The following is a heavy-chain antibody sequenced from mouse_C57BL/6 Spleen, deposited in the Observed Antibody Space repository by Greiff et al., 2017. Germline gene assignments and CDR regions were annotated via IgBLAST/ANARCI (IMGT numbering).Heavy chain of an antibody. J-gene: IGHJ3*01. CDR2: IDPENGDT. Sequence: DVKLVEPGAELVRPGASVKLSCTASGFNFKDDYMHWVKQRPEQGLEWIGWIDPENGDTEYASKFQGKATITADTSSSTAYLQLSSLTSEDTAVYYCTTWAYWGQGTLVTVSA. V-gene: IGHV14-4*01. CDR3: TTWAY. CDR1: GFNFKDDY.